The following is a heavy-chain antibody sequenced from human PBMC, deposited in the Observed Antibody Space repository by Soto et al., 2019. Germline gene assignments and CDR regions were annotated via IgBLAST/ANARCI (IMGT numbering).Heavy chain of an antibody. J-gene: IGHJ4*02. D-gene: IGHD3-22*01. V-gene: IGHV3-23*01. Sequence: GGSLRLSCAASGFPFSSYAMSWVRQAPGKGLEWVSAISGSGGSTYYADSVKGRFTVSRDNSKNTLYLQMNSLRAEDTAVYYCAKDLPHSSGYYYVPSYYFDYWGQGTLVTVSS. CDR1: GFPFSSYA. CDR2: ISGSGGST. CDR3: AKDLPHSSGYYYVPSYYFDY.